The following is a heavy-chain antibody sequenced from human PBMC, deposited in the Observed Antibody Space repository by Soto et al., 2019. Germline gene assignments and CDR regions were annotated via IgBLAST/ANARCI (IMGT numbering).Heavy chain of an antibody. J-gene: IGHJ4*02. CDR3: AKGGGGSSSWTRRYYDS. V-gene: IGHV3-23*01. CDR1: RFTFSSYA. D-gene: IGHD6-13*01. Sequence: EVQLLESGGGLVQPGGSLRLSCAASRFTFSSYAMSWVRQAPGKGLEWVSAISGSGGTTYYADSVKGRLTISRDNSNKPLYLQINSLGADDTAVDYCAKGGGGSSSWTRRYYDSWGQGTLVTVSS. CDR2: ISGSGGTT.